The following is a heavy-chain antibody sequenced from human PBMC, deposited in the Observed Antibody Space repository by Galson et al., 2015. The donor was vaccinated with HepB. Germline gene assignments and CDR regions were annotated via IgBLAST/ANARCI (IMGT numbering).Heavy chain of an antibody. Sequence: SLRLSCAASGFTFSSYAMSWVRQAPGKGLEWVSVIYSGGSTYYADSVKGRFTISRHNSKNTLYLQMNSLRAEDTAVYYCARGKRAAWFDPWGQGTLVTVSS. V-gene: IGHV3-53*04. J-gene: IGHJ5*02. CDR3: ARGKRAAWFDP. CDR2: IYSGGST. CDR1: GFTFSSYA.